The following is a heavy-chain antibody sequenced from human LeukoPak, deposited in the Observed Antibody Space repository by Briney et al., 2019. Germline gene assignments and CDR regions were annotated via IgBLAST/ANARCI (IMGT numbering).Heavy chain of an antibody. CDR3: TTAPKDTAMVTDYFDY. CDR2: IKSKTDGGTT. V-gene: IGHV3-15*01. CDR1: GFTFSNAW. Sequence: PGGSLRLSCAASGFTFSNAWMSWVRQAPGKELEWVGRIKSKTDGGTTDYAAPVKGRFTISRDDSKNTLYLQMNSLKTEDTAVYYCTTAPKDTAMVTDYFDYWGQGTLVTVSS. D-gene: IGHD5-18*01. J-gene: IGHJ4*02.